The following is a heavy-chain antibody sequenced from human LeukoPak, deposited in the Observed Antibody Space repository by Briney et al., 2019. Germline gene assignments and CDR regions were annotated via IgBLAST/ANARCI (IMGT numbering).Heavy chain of an antibody. J-gene: IGHJ5*02. V-gene: IGHV4-59*01. CDR3: ARDAHCTGVSCYSPYNWFDP. Sequence: SETLSLTCTVSGGSISSYYWSWIRQPPGKGLEWIGYIYYSGSTNYNPSLKSRVTISVNTSKNQSSLKLSSVTAADTAVYYCARDAHCTGVSCYSPYNWFDPWGQGTLVTVSS. CDR1: GGSISSYY. D-gene: IGHD2-15*01. CDR2: IYYSGST.